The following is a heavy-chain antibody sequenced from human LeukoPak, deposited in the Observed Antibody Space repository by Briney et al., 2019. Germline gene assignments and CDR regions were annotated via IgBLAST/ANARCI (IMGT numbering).Heavy chain of an antibody. CDR1: GDSVSSNSAA. Sequence: SQTLSLTCAISGDSVSSNSAAWNWIRQSPSRGLEWPGRTYYRSKWYNDYAVSVKSRITINPDTSKNQFSLQLNSVTPEDTAVYYCARGVAAAGAYYYYYMDVWGKGTTVTISS. CDR2: TYYRSKWYN. V-gene: IGHV6-1*01. D-gene: IGHD6-13*01. J-gene: IGHJ6*03. CDR3: ARGVAAAGAYYYYYMDV.